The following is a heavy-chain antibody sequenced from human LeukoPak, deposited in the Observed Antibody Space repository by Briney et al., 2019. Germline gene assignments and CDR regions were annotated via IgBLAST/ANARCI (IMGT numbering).Heavy chain of an antibody. V-gene: IGHV3-30*18. Sequence: GGSLRLSCAASGFTLSSYGMHWVRQAPGKGLEWVAVISYDGSNKYYADSVKGRFTISRDNSKNTLYLQMNSLRAEDTAVYYCAKDGYDSVLSGYWGQGTLVTVSS. D-gene: IGHD3-22*01. CDR3: AKDGYDSVLSGY. CDR2: ISYDGSNK. CDR1: GFTLSSYG. J-gene: IGHJ4*02.